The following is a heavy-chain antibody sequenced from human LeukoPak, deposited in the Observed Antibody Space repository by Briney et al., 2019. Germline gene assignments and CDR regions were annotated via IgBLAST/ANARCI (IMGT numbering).Heavy chain of an antibody. CDR2: INYSGNT. CDR3: ARGGSGEGY. CDR1: GGSISSGAHY. J-gene: IGHJ4*02. V-gene: IGHV4-31*03. Sequence: PSETLSLTCTVSGGSISSGAHYWHWIRQHPGKGLEWIGYINYSGNTYYNPSLKSRVTISANTSKNQFSLKLSSVTAADTAVYYCARGGSGEGYWGQGTLVTVSS. D-gene: IGHD3-10*01.